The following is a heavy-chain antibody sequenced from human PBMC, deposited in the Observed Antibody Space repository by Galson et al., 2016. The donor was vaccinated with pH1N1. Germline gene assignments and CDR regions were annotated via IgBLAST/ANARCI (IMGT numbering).Heavy chain of an antibody. D-gene: IGHD2-2*01. CDR2: IKSKSSGGTT. Sequence: SLRLSCATSGFTFNNAWLTWVRQAPGKGLEWVGRIKSKSSGGTTDYGAPVRGRFTISRDDSQNTVYLQMNSLKTEDTALYYCTIGFCIGSRGHWDDAFETWGQGTTVTVSS. V-gene: IGHV3-15*01. CDR1: GFTFNNAW. CDR3: TIGFCIGSRGHWDDAFET. J-gene: IGHJ3*02.